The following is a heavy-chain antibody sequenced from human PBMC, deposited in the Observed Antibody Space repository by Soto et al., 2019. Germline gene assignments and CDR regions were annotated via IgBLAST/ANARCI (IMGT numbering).Heavy chain of an antibody. V-gene: IGHV1-2*04. D-gene: IGHD1-7*01. J-gene: IGHJ6*02. Sequence: EASVKVSCKASGYTFTGYYMHWVRQAPGQGLEWMGWINPNSGGTNYAQKFQGWVTMTRDTSISTAYMELSRLRSDDTAVYYCARKRELELDYGMDVWGQGTTVTVSS. CDR3: ARKRELELDYGMDV. CDR2: INPNSGGT. CDR1: GYTFTGYY.